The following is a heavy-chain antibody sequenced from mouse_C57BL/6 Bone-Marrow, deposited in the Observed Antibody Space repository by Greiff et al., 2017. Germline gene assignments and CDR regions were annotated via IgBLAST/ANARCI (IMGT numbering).Heavy chain of an antibody. Sequence: EVQLQQSGTVLARPGASVKMSCKTSGYTFTSYWMHWVKQRPGQGLEWLGAIYPGHSDTSYNQKFKGKAKLTAVTSASTAYMELSSLTNEDAAVYYYRPIRNWDWYCDVWGTGTTVTVSS. CDR2: IYPGHSDT. J-gene: IGHJ1*03. D-gene: IGHD4-1*01. V-gene: IGHV1-5*01. CDR1: GYTFTSYW. CDR3: RPIRNWDWYCDV.